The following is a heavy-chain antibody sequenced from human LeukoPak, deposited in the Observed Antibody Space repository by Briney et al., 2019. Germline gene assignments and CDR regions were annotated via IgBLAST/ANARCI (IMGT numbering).Heavy chain of an antibody. CDR1: GFTVSSNY. CDR2: IRYDGSNK. V-gene: IGHV3-30*02. D-gene: IGHD1-26*01. CDR3: AKDLGALFDY. Sequence: GGSLRLSCAASGFTVSSNYMSWVRQAPGKGLEWVAFIRYDGSNKYYADSVKGRFTISRDNSKNTLYLQMNSLRAEDTAVYYCAKDLGALFDYWGQGTLVTVSS. J-gene: IGHJ4*02.